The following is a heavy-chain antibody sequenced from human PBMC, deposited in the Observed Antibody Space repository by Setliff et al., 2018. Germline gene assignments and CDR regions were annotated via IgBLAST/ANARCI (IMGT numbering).Heavy chain of an antibody. CDR2: IKSKSDGETV. D-gene: IGHD6-13*01. Sequence: KPGGSLRLSCAASGFAFNNAWMNWVRQAPGKGLEWVGRIKSKSDGETVDYAAPVKGRFIISRDDSRNTVYLQLKGLKTEDTAVYYCSTRTVAARSLDTWGQGTLVTVSS. CDR1: GFAFNNAW. V-gene: IGHV3-15*01. J-gene: IGHJ5*02. CDR3: STRTVAARSLDT.